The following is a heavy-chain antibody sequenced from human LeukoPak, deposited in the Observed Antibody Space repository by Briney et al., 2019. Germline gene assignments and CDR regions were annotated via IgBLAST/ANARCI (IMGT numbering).Heavy chain of an antibody. J-gene: IGHJ6*02. D-gene: IGHD2-2*01. V-gene: IGHV4-34*01. CDR2: INHSGST. CDR1: GGSFSGYY. Sequence: SETLSLTCAVYGGSFSGYYWSWIRQPPGKGLEWIGEINHSGSTNYNPPLKSRVTISVDTSKNQFSLKLSSVTAADTAVYYCARVVVAPSYRYYYYGMDVWGQGTTVTVSS. CDR3: ARVVVAPSYRYYYYGMDV.